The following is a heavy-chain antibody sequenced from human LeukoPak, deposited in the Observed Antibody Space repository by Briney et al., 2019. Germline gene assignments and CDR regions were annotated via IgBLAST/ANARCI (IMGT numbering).Heavy chain of an antibody. V-gene: IGHV3-30*04. CDR3: ARGSLGIVVVIVDY. J-gene: IGHJ4*02. CDR2: ISYDGNNK. D-gene: IGHD3-22*01. Sequence: GGSLRLSCAASGFTFSSYAMHWVRQAPGKGLEWVAIISYDGNNKYYADSVKGRFTISRDNAKNSLYLQMNSLRAEDTAVYYCARGSLGIVVVIVDYWGQGTLVTVSS. CDR1: GFTFSSYA.